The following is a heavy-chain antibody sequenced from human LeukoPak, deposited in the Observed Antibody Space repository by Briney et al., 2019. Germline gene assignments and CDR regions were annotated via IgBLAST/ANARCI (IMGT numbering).Heavy chain of an antibody. Sequence: GGSLRLSCAASGFTFSTYRMHWVRQGPGKGLVWVSTINANSGTTSYAASVRGRFTISRDNSKNTLYLQVNTLRADDTATYYCAKPISGGLAVTADWFHPWGQGTLVVVSS. CDR2: INANSGTT. CDR1: GFTFSTYR. D-gene: IGHD6-19*01. V-gene: IGHV3-23*01. CDR3: AKPISGGLAVTADWFHP. J-gene: IGHJ5*01.